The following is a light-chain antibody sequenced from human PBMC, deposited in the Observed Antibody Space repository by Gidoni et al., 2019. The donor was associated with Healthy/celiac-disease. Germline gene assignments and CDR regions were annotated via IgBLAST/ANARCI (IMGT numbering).Light chain of an antibody. CDR2: DAS. J-gene: IGKJ3*01. CDR3: QQYDNLPLFT. CDR1: QDISNY. V-gene: IGKV1-33*01. Sequence: DIQMTQSPSSLSAAVGDRVTITRQASQDISNYLNWYQQKPGKAPKLLIYDASNLETGVPSRFSGSGSGTDFTFTIISLQPEDIATYYCQQYDNLPLFTFGPGTKVDIK.